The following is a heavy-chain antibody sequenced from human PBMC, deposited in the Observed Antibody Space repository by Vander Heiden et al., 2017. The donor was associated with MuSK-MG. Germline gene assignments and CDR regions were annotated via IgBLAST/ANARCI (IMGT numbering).Heavy chain of an antibody. Sequence: QVTLRESGPALVKPTQTLTLTCTFSGFSLTTSGMCVSWLRQPPGKALEWLALIDWDDDKFYNTSLKSRLTISKDTSKNQVVLTVTNVDLVDTATYYCARISRTVTDFDYWGQGTLVTVSS. D-gene: IGHD4-17*01. V-gene: IGHV2-70*01. CDR1: GFSLTTSGMC. CDR2: IDWDDDK. J-gene: IGHJ4*02. CDR3: ARISRTVTDFDY.